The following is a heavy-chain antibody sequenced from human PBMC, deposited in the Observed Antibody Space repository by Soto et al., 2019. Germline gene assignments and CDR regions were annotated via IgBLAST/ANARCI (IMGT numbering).Heavy chain of an antibody. V-gene: IGHV1-18*01. J-gene: IGHJ4*02. Sequence: QVQLVQSGADVKKTGASVKVSCKASGFTFTSYGFSWVRQAPGQGLEWMGWISAYNGHKNYAQKFQDRVTLTTDTSTSTVYMELRSLISDDTAVYSCARWQDSRYWPPVVDFWGQGTLVTVSS. CDR1: GFTFTSYG. CDR2: ISAYNGHK. D-gene: IGHD2-15*01. CDR3: ARWQDSRYWPPVVDF.